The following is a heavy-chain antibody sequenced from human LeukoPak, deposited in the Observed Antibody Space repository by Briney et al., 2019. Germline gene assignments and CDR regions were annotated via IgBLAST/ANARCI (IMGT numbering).Heavy chain of an antibody. CDR2: ISHDGSNK. D-gene: IGHD3-9*01. CDR1: GFTFSSYA. CDR3: ASYYGILTGYDY. Sequence: GGSLRLSCAASGFTFSSYAMHWVRQAPGKGLEWVAVISHDGSNKYYADSVKGRFTISRDNSKNTLYLQMNSLRAEDTAVYYCASYYGILTGYDYWGQGTLVTVSS. V-gene: IGHV3-30-3*01. J-gene: IGHJ4*02.